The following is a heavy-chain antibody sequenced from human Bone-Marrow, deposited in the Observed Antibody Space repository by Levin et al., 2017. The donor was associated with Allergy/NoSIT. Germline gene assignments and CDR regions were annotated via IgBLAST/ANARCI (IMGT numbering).Heavy chain of an antibody. V-gene: IGHV3-64*01. D-gene: IGHD2-2*01. CDR1: GFTFSNYA. Sequence: PGGSLRLSCVASGFTFSNYAMHWVRQAPGKGLEFVSSISNNGGSSYYANSVKGRFTISRDNSKNTLYLQMGSLRAGDMAVYYCARDYCSSTSCCYDYWGQGTLVTVSS. CDR3: ARDYCSSTSCCYDY. CDR2: ISNNGGSS. J-gene: IGHJ4*02.